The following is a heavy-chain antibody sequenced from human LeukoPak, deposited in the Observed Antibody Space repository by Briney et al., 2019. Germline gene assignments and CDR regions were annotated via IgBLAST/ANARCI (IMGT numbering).Heavy chain of an antibody. J-gene: IGHJ4*02. D-gene: IGHD6-25*01. CDR1: GFTFSGSG. Sequence: GSLRLSCAASGFTFSGSGMNWVRQAPGKGLEWISYISSSSSTIYYSDSVKGRFTISRDNAKNSLYLQMNSLRAEDTAVYYCALAAAATPIDYWGQGTLVTVSS. CDR2: ISSSSSTI. V-gene: IGHV3-48*04. CDR3: ALAAAATPIDY.